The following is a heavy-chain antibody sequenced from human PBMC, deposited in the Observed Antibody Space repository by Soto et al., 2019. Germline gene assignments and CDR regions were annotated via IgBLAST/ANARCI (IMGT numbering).Heavy chain of an antibody. CDR2: IYWDDDK. Sequence: SGPTLVNPTQTLTLTCTFSGFSLSTSGVGVGWIRQPPGKALEWLALIYWDDDKRYSPSLKSRLTITKDTSKNQVVLTMTNMDPVDTATYYCAHSLLVYSSSWYATKNNYYYYMDVWGKGTTVTVSS. CDR3: AHSLLVYSSSWYATKNNYYYYMDV. J-gene: IGHJ6*03. CDR1: GFSLSTSGVG. V-gene: IGHV2-5*02. D-gene: IGHD6-13*01.